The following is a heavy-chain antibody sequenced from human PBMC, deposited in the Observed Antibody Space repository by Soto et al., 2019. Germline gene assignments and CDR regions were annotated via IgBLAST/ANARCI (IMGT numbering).Heavy chain of an antibody. CDR2: VSSTGSS. D-gene: IGHD6-13*01. V-gene: IGHV4-4*07. CDR3: ARGVPAAGTDWFDP. CDR1: GGSISNYY. J-gene: IGHJ5*02. Sequence: SETLSLTCTVSGGSISNYYWSWIRQSAEKRLEWIGRVSSTGSSYYNPSLKSRVTISVDTSKNQVSLNLTSVTAADTAVYYCARGVPAAGTDWFDPWGQGTLVTVSS.